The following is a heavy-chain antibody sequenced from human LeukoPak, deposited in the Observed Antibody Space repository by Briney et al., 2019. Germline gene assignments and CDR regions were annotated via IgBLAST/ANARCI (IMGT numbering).Heavy chain of an antibody. Sequence: PGGSLRLSCAASGFTFNNYGVHWVRQAPGKGLERLAFLHFDGSTKHYAVSVKGRFTISRDNSQNTVYLQMNSLRAEDTAVYYCASGKSVTFGGVIVSFDYWGQGTLVTVSS. J-gene: IGHJ4*02. CDR1: GFTFNNYG. V-gene: IGHV3-30*02. CDR3: ASGKSVTFGGVIVSFDY. D-gene: IGHD3-16*02. CDR2: LHFDGSTK.